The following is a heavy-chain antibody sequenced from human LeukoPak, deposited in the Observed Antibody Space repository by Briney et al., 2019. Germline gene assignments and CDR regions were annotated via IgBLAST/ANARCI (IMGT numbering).Heavy chain of an antibody. Sequence: GGSLRLSCAASGFTFSDSWMSWVRQAPGKGLEWVATIKPDGSAQYYVDSVKGRFTISRDNAKNSLFLQINSLRAEDTAVYYCANGGTYSSGPWGQGTLVTVSS. CDR3: ANGGTYSSGP. D-gene: IGHD3-22*01. CDR2: IKPDGSAQ. J-gene: IGHJ5*02. V-gene: IGHV3-7*01. CDR1: GFTFSDSW.